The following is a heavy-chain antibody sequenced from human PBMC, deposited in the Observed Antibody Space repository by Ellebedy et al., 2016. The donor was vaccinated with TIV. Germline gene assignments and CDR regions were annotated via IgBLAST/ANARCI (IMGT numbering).Heavy chain of an antibody. V-gene: IGHV1-18*01. CDR2: ISAYNGNT. D-gene: IGHD3-10*01. J-gene: IGHJ4*02. CDR1: GYTFTSYG. Sequence: AASVKVSCKASGYTFTSYGISWVRQAPGQGLEWMGWISAYNGNTNYAQKLQGRVTMTTDTSTSTAYMELRSLRSDDTAVYYCARVAGNGWFGELLTRCFDYWGQGTLVTVSS. CDR3: ARVAGNGWFGELLTRCFDY.